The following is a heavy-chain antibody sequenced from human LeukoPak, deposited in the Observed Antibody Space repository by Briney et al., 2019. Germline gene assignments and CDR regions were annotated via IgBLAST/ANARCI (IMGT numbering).Heavy chain of an antibody. J-gene: IGHJ5*01. Sequence: GGSLRLSCAASGFTFSSYWMHWVRQAPGNGLVWVSRMNTDGSNTNYADSVKGRFTISRDNAKNTLYLQMNSMRAEDTAVYYCARGLQGHWFDSWGQGTLVTVSS. CDR1: GFTFSSYW. CDR2: MNTDGSNT. CDR3: ARGLQGHWFDS. V-gene: IGHV3-74*01. D-gene: IGHD5-18*01.